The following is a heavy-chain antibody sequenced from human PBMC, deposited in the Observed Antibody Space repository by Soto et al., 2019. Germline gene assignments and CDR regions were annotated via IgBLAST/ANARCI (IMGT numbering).Heavy chain of an antibody. CDR1: GGSINTATHS. D-gene: IGHD4-4*01. CDR2: IYHSGST. J-gene: IGHJ4*02. V-gene: IGHV4-30-2*01. CDR3: ARGGGVTTTGDDY. Sequence: QLQLQESGSGLVKPSQTLSLTCAVSGGSINTATHSWSWIRQPPGKGLEWIGYIYHSGSTYYNPSVKSRVTISIDKANNQFPLRLGSVTGADTAVYYCARGGGVTTTGDDYWGQGILVTVSS.